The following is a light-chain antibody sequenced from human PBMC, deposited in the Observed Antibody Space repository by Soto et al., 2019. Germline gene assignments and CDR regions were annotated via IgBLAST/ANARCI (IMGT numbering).Light chain of an antibody. J-gene: IGKJ1*01. Sequence: ELLMTQSTATRSVSSLERATLSCRASQIVSSNSAWYQQKPGQAPRLLIYAASTRATGIPARFSGSGSGTEFTLTIISLQSEDFAVYYCQQYNNWPVFGQGTKVDIK. V-gene: IGKV3-15*01. CDR3: QQYNNWPV. CDR1: QIVSSN. CDR2: AAS.